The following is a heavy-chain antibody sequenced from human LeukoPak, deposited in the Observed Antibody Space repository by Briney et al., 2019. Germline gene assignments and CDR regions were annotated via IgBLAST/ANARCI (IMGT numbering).Heavy chain of an antibody. V-gene: IGHV1-18*04. CDR2: ISAYNGNT. CDR1: GYTFTGYY. J-gene: IGHJ4*02. CDR3: ARGPLGLRYFDWLLPKTDTYYFDY. D-gene: IGHD3-9*01. Sequence: ASVKVSCKTSGYTFTGYYIHWVRQAPGQGLEWMGWISAYNGNTNYAQKLQGRVTMTTDTSTSTAYMELRSLRSDDTAVYYCARGPLGLRYFDWLLPKTDTYYFDYWGQGTLVTVSS.